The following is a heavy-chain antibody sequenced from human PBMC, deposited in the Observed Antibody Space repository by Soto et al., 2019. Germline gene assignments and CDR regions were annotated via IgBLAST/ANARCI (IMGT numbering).Heavy chain of an antibody. D-gene: IGHD3-3*01. Sequence: GGSLRLSCAASGFTFSSYAMSWVRQAPGKGLEWVSAISGSGGSTYYADSVKGRFTISRDNSKNTLYLQMNSLRAEDTAVYYCANSMYYDFWSGSHNWFAPRGRGTLVTVSS. CDR3: ANSMYYDFWSGSHNWFAP. J-gene: IGHJ5*02. CDR2: ISGSGGST. CDR1: GFTFSSYA. V-gene: IGHV3-23*01.